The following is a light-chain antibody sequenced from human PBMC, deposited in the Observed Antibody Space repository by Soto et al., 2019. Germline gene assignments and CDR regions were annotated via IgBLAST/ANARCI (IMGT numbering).Light chain of an antibody. CDR3: QQGDSVPFT. CDR2: AAS. CDR1: QDISSW. J-gene: IGKJ4*01. V-gene: IGKV1-12*01. Sequence: DIQMTQSPSSVSASVGDRVTITCRASQDISSWVAWYQQKPGKAPKLLISAASSLQSGVPRRFSVSGSGTDCTLIISSLQHEDFATYFCQQGDSVPFTFGGGTKVEIK.